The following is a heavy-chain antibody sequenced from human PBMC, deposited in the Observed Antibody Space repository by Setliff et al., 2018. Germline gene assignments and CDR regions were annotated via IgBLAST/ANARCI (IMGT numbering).Heavy chain of an antibody. CDR3: ARALRSPLGGTAFVPVHFDP. J-gene: IGHJ5*02. Sequence: SETLSLTCSVSGMSITSYYRRWIRQSPGGGLEWIGYIYYTGSTTYSPSLKSRVTISPDTSKNQFHLKVKSVTEADTAVYYCARALRSPLGGTAFVPVHFDPWGQGILVTVSS. D-gene: IGHD3-16*01. CDR1: GMSITSYY. V-gene: IGHV4-59*01. CDR2: IYYTGST.